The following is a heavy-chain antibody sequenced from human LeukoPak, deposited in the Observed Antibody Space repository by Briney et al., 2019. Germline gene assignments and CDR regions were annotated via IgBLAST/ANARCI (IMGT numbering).Heavy chain of an antibody. CDR2: INPNSGGT. CDR1: GYTFTGYY. V-gene: IGHV1-2*02. J-gene: IGHJ4*02. D-gene: IGHD1-26*01. CDR3: ARSKDSGTYYVSFDY. Sequence: ASVTVSCKASGYTFTGYYMHWVRQAPGQGLEWMGWINPNSGGTGYAQKFQGRVTMTSDTSISTAYMELSRLRFDDTAVYYCARSKDSGTYYVSFDYWGQGTLVTVSS.